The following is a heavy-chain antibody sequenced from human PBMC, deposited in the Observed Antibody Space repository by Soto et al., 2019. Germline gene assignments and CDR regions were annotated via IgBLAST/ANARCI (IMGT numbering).Heavy chain of an antibody. D-gene: IGHD2-2*01. CDR2: IWYDGSNK. Sequence: QVQLVESGGGVVQPGRSLRLSCAGSGFTFSSYGMHWVRQAPGKGLEWVAVIWYDGSNKYYADSVKGRFTISRDNSKNTLYLQMNSLRAEDTAVYYCARGPLPIVVVPAATYGMDVWGQGTTVTVSS. CDR1: GFTFSSYG. V-gene: IGHV3-33*01. CDR3: ARGPLPIVVVPAATYGMDV. J-gene: IGHJ6*02.